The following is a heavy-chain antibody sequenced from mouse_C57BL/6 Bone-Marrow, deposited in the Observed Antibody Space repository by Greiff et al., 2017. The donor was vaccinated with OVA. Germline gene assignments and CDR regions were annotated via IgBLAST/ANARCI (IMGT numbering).Heavy chain of an antibody. Sequence: EVKVVESGGGLVKPGGSLKLSCAASGFTFSDYGMHWVRQAPEKGLEWVAYISSGSSTIYYADTVTGRFTIARDNAKNTLFLQMTSLRSEDTAMYYCAREGIWYFDVWGTGTTVTVSS. CDR1: GFTFSDYG. V-gene: IGHV5-17*01. D-gene: IGHD2-14*01. CDR3: AREGIWYFDV. CDR2: ISSGSSTI. J-gene: IGHJ1*03.